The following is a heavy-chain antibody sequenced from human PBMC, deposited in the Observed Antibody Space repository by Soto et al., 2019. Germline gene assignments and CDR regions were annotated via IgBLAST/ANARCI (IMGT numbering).Heavy chain of an antibody. CDR2: IWYDGSNK. D-gene: IGHD3-16*02. Sequence: PGGSLRLSCAASGFTFSSYGMHWVRQAPGKXLEWVAVIWYDGSNKYYAGSVKGRFTISRDNSKNTLYLQMNSLRAVDTAVYYCARDRCYDYVWGSYRYTHDAFDIWGQGTMVTVSS. J-gene: IGHJ3*02. V-gene: IGHV3-33*01. CDR1: GFTFSSYG. CDR3: ARDRCYDYVWGSYRYTHDAFDI.